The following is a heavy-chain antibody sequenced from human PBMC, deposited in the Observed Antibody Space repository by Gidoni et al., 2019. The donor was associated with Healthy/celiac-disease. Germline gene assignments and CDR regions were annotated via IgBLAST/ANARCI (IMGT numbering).Heavy chain of an antibody. J-gene: IGHJ1*01. CDR1: GFSLSTSGVG. D-gene: IGHD2-15*01. Sequence: QITLKESGPTLVKPTQTLTLPCTFSGFSLSTSGVGVGWIRQPPGKALEWLALIYWDDDKRYSPSLKSRLTITKDTSKNQVVLTMTNMDPVDTATYYCAHRLGYCSGGSCYSSSEYFQHWGQGTLVTVSS. CDR2: IYWDDDK. V-gene: IGHV2-5*02. CDR3: AHRLGYCSGGSCYSSSEYFQH.